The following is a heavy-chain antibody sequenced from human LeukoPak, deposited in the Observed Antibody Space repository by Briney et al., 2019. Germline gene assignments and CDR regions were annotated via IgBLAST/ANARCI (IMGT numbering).Heavy chain of an antibody. Sequence: PGGSLRLSCAASGFTFSSYEMNWVRQAPGKGLEWVSYISSSGSTRYYADSVKGRFTISRGNAKNSLYLQMNSLRAEDTAVYYCARGPQRLLRDYYYYMDVWGKGTTVTISS. V-gene: IGHV3-48*03. CDR1: GFTFSSYE. J-gene: IGHJ6*03. D-gene: IGHD6-25*01. CDR3: ARGPQRLLRDYYYYMDV. CDR2: ISSSGSTR.